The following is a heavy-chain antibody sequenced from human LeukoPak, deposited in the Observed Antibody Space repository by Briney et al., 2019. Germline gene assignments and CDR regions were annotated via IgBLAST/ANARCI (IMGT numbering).Heavy chain of an antibody. Sequence: ASVKVSCKASGYNFTSYGLAWVRQAPGQGLEWLGWISGYNGNTNHAQNVQGRVTMTTDTSTGTAYMELRSLRSDDTAVYYCARGPGFFIMKNRGLRYWGQGTPVIVSS. CDR3: ARGPGFFIMKNRGLRY. CDR1: GYNFTSYG. CDR2: ISGYNGNT. J-gene: IGHJ4*02. V-gene: IGHV1-18*01. D-gene: IGHD3-16*01.